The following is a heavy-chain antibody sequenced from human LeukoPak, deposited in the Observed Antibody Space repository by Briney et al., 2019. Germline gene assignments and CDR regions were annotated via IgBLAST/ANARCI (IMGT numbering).Heavy chain of an antibody. V-gene: IGHV3-23*01. J-gene: IGHJ4*02. CDR1: GFTFSSHG. CDR2: INTSGSAT. D-gene: IGHD2/OR15-2a*01. CDR3: AKDSPGLSF. Sequence: PGGSLRLSCAASGFTFSSHGMSWVRQAPGKGLEWVSAINTSGSATYHADSVKGRFTISRDNSKDTLYLQMNSMRAEDSAVYYCAKDSPGLSFWGQGTLVTVSS.